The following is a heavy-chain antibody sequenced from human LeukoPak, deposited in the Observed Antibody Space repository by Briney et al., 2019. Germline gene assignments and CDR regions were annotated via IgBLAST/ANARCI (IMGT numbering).Heavy chain of an antibody. CDR2: ISAYNGNT. V-gene: IGHV1-18*01. D-gene: IGHD3-22*01. CDR3: ARSGRYYYDSSGYTFFDY. J-gene: IGHJ4*02. Sequence: ASVKVSCKASGYTFTSYGISWVRQAPGQGLEWMGWISAYNGNTNYAQKLQGRVTMTTDTSTSIAYMELRSLRSDDTAVYYCARSGRYYYDSSGYTFFDYWGQGTLVTVSS. CDR1: GYTFTSYG.